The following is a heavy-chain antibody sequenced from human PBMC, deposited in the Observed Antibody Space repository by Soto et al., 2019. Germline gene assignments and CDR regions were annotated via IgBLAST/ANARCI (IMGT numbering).Heavy chain of an antibody. CDR3: AKDLDSVGATRKRYYYGMDV. CDR2: ISYDGSNK. Sequence: GGSLRLSCAASGFTFSSYGMHWVRQAPGKGLEWVAVISYDGSNKYYADSVKGRFTISRDNSKNTLYLQMNSLRAEDTAVYYCAKDLDSVGATRKRYYYGMDVWGQGTTVTVSS. D-gene: IGHD1-26*01. J-gene: IGHJ6*02. CDR1: GFTFSSYG. V-gene: IGHV3-30*18.